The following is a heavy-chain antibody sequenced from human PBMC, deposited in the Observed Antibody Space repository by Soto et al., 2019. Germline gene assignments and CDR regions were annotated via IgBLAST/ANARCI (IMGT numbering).Heavy chain of an antibody. CDR1: GGSISSSSYC. J-gene: IGHJ4*02. V-gene: IGHV4-39*07. D-gene: IGHD2-8*02. Sequence: SETLSLTCTVSGGSISSSSYCWGWIRQPPGKGLEWIGSIYYSGSTYYNPSLKSRVTISVDTSKNQFSLKLTSVTAADTAVYYCARDKITGLFEYWGQGTLVTVSS. CDR3: ARDKITGLFEY. CDR2: IYYSGST.